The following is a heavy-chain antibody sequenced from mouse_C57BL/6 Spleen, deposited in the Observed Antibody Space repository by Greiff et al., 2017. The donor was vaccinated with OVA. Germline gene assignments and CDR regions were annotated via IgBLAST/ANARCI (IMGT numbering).Heavy chain of an antibody. V-gene: IGHV1-15*01. Sequence: QVQLQQSGAELVRPGASVTLSCKASGYTFTDYEMHWVKQTPVHGLEWIGAIDPETGGTAYNQKFKGKAILTADKSSSTAYMELRSLTSEDSAVYYCTREDYGSSRYWGQGTTLTVSS. CDR3: TREDYGSSRY. CDR1: GYTFTDYE. D-gene: IGHD1-1*01. J-gene: IGHJ2*01. CDR2: IDPETGGT.